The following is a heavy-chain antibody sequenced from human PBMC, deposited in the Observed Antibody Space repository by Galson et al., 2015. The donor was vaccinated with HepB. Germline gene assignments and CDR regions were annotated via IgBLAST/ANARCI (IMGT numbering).Heavy chain of an antibody. Sequence: SVKVSCKASGFTFTSSAMQWVRQARGQRLEWIGWIVVGSGNTNYAQKFQERVTITRDMSTSTAYMELSSLRSEDTAVYYCAATNSSGEAFDIWGQGTMVTVSS. V-gene: IGHV1-58*02. CDR1: GFTFTSSA. CDR2: IVVGSGNT. CDR3: AATNSSGEAFDI. D-gene: IGHD6-19*01. J-gene: IGHJ3*02.